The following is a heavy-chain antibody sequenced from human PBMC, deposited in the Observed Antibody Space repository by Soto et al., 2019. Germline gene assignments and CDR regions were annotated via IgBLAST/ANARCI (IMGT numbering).Heavy chain of an antibody. Sequence: GESLKISCKGSGYSFTSYWIGWVRQVPGKGLEWMGIIYPGDSDTRYSPSFQGQVTISADKSISTAYLQWSSLKTSDTAMYYCARQRGSIAVSASDYFPHWGQGTLVTVTS. CDR1: GYSFTSYW. CDR3: ARQRGSIAVSASDYFPH. D-gene: IGHD6-19*01. V-gene: IGHV5-51*01. J-gene: IGHJ1*01. CDR2: IYPGDSDT.